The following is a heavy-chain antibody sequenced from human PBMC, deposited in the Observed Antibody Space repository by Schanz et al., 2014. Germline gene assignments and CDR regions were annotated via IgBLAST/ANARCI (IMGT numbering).Heavy chain of an antibody. CDR2: INPTGGST. Sequence: QVQLVQSGAEVKKPGASVKVSCKASGYTFSSFFITWVRQAPGQGLEWMGIINPTGGSTTYAERFQGRVTITADTSTAYMELSSLRSDDTALYYCARDRQNIASPATGFDSWGQGTLVTVSS. CDR3: ARDRQNIASPATGFDS. CDR1: GYTFSSFF. J-gene: IGHJ4*02. V-gene: IGHV1-46*01. D-gene: IGHD6-13*01.